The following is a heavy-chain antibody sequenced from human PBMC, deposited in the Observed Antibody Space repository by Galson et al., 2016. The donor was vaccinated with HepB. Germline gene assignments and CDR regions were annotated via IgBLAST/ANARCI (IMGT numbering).Heavy chain of an antibody. CDR3: ARGVTGTPYFDF. D-gene: IGHD2-21*02. CDR2: VYKPGNT. J-gene: IGHJ4*02. CDR1: GGSISSYF. Sequence: ETLSLTCNVSGGSISSYFWSWVRQPPGKGLEWIGYVYKPGNTNYNPSLKSRVTVSVDTSKNQFFLKLRSVTTADTAVYYCARGVTGTPYFDFWGQGALVTVSS. V-gene: IGHV4-59*01.